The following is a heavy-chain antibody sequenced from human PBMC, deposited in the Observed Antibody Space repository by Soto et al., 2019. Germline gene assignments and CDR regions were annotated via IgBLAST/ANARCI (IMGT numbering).Heavy chain of an antibody. V-gene: IGHV4-30-4*01. CDR3: AGRVLRYFDWLLISKLPSAFDI. Sequence: SETLSLTCTVSGGSISSGDYYWSWIRQPPGKGLEWIGYIYYSGSTYYNPSLKSRVTISVDTSKNQFSLKLSSVTAADTAVYYCAGRVLRYFDWLLISKLPSAFDIWGQGTMVTVSS. CDR1: GGSISSGDYY. J-gene: IGHJ3*02. CDR2: IYYSGST. D-gene: IGHD3-9*01.